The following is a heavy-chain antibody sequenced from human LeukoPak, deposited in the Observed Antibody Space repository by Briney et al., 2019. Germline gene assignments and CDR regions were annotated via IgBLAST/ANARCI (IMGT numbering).Heavy chain of an antibody. CDR1: GYTFTSYG. Sequence: VASVKISCKASGYTFTSYGISWVRQAPGQGLEWMGIINPSGGSTSYAQKFQGRVTMTRDTSTSTVYMELSSLRSEDTAVYYCARMGAAMADYYYYYGMDVWGQGTTVTVSS. D-gene: IGHD5-18*01. V-gene: IGHV1-46*01. J-gene: IGHJ6*02. CDR2: INPSGGST. CDR3: ARMGAAMADYYYYYGMDV.